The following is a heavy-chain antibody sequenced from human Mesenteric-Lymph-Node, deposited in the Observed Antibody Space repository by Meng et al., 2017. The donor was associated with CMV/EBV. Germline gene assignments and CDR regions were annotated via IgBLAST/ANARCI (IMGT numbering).Heavy chain of an antibody. D-gene: IGHD6-13*01. Sequence: TLNESDPRLVKPTQTPTLTFTFSGFSLSTSGVGVGWIRQPPGKALEWLALIYWDGDKRYSPSLKSRLTITKDTSKNQVVLTMTNMDPVDTATYYCAHSSGIAAAGPFYFDYWGQGTLVTVSS. CDR3: AHSSGIAAAGPFYFDY. V-gene: IGHV2-5*02. CDR2: IYWDGDK. J-gene: IGHJ4*02. CDR1: GFSLSTSGVG.